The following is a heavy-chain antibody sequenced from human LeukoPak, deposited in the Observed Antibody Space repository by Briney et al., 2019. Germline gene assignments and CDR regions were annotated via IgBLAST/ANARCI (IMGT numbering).Heavy chain of an antibody. J-gene: IGHJ4*02. CDR3: ARNYYGSGSYQY. D-gene: IGHD3-10*01. CDR2: ISSSGSYI. CDR1: GFTFSSYS. Sequence: GGSLRLSCAASGFTFSSYSMNWVRQAPGKGLEWVSSISSSGSYIYYADSVKGRFTISRDNAKNSLYLQMNSLRAEDTAVYYCARNYYGSGSYQYWGQGTLVTVSS. V-gene: IGHV3-21*01.